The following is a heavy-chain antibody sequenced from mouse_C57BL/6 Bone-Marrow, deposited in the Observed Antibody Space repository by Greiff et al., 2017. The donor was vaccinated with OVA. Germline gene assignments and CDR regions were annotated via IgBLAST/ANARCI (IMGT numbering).Heavy chain of an antibody. V-gene: IGHV1-53*01. Sequence: QVQLQQSGTELVKPGASVKLSCKASGYTFTSYWMHWVKQRPGQGLEWIGNINPSNGGTNYNEKFKSKATLTVDKSSSTAYMQLSSLTSEDSAVYYCARPSTVDWYFDVWGTGTTVTVSS. D-gene: IGHD1-1*01. CDR3: ARPSTVDWYFDV. CDR1: GYTFTSYW. CDR2: INPSNGGT. J-gene: IGHJ1*03.